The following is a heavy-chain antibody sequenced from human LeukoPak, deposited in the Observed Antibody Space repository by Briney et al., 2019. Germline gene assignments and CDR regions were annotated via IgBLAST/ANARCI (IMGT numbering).Heavy chain of an antibody. V-gene: IGHV3-30*04. D-gene: IGHD3-9*01. CDR3: AREFGRHYDILI. J-gene: IGHJ1*01. Sequence: GGSLRLSCVASGFPFSNHPMHWVRQAPGKRLQWVAVIFYDGIQKLYTDSVKGRFTISRDNSQNTLYLQMNSLRVEDTAVYYCAREFGRHYDILIWGQGTLVTVSS. CDR2: IFYDGIQK. CDR1: GFPFSNHP.